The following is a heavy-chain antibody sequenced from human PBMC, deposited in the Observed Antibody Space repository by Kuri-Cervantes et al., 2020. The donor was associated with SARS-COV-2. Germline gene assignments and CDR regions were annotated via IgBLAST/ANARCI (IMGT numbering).Heavy chain of an antibody. V-gene: IGHV3-7*01. CDR1: GFTFSSYW. J-gene: IGHJ6*03. CDR3: ATLSLPRSTSYYYYYYMDV. D-gene: IGHD2-2*01. Sequence: GESLKISCAASGFTFSSYWMSWVRQAPGKGLEWVANIKQDGSEKYYVDSVKGRFTISRDNSKNTLYLQMNSLRAEDTAVYYCATLSLPRSTSYYYYYYMDVWGKGTTVTVSS. CDR2: IKQDGSEK.